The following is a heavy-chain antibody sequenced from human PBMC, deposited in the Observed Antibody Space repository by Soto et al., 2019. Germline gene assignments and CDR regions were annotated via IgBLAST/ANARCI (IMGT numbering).Heavy chain of an antibody. CDR2: IYYSGST. J-gene: IGHJ5*02. Sequence: SETLSLTCTVSGGSISSYYWSWIRQPPGKGLEWIGYIYYSGSTNYNPSLKSRVTISVDTSKNQFSLKLSSVTAADTAVYYCARGEYDFWSGPQENWFDPWGQRTLVTVSS. CDR1: GGSISSYY. D-gene: IGHD3-3*01. CDR3: ARGEYDFWSGPQENWFDP. V-gene: IGHV4-59*01.